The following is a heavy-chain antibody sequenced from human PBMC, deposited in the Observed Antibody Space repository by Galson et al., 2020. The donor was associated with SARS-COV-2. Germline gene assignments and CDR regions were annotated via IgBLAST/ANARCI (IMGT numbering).Heavy chain of an antibody. CDR1: GFTFSSNA. J-gene: IGHJ5*02. V-gene: IGHV3-64D*08. CDR2: ISSNGGST. D-gene: IGHD6-13*01. Sequence: QLGESLKISCAASGFTFSSNAMHWVRQAPGKGLEYVSAISSNGGSTYYADSVKGRFTISRDNSKNTLYLQMSSLRAEDTAVYYWVSLLGSSSWYGGWFDPWGQGTLVTVSS. CDR3: VSLLGSSSWYGGWFDP.